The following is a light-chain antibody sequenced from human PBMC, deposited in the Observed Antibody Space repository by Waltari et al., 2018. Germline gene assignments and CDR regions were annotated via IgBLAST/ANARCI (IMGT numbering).Light chain of an antibody. CDR2: KTS. CDR1: QNISRW. Sequence: DIQMTQSPSTLSASIGDRVTITCRASQNISRWLAWYQQKPGKAPNLLIYKTSTLKSGVPSRFNGSGSGTEFTLTISSLQPEDFATYYCQQYNTYSLWPFGHGTKVEIK. CDR3: QQYNTYSLWP. J-gene: IGKJ1*01. V-gene: IGKV1-5*03.